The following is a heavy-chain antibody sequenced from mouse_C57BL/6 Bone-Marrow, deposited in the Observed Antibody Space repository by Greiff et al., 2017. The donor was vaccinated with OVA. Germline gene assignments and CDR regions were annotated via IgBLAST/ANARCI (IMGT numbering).Heavy chain of an antibody. J-gene: IGHJ1*03. CDR2: INPSTGGT. D-gene: IGHD2-2*01. Sequence: DVKLVESGPELVKPGASVKISCKASGYSFTGYYMNWVKQSPEKSLEWIGEINPSTGGTTYNQKFKAKATLTVDKSSSTAYMQLKSLTSEDSAVYYCARKGYYWYFDVWGTGTTVTVSS. V-gene: IGHV1-42*01. CDR1: GYSFTGYY. CDR3: ARKGYYWYFDV.